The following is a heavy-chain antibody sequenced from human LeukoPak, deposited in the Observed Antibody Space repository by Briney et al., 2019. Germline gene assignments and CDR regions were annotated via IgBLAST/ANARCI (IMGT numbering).Heavy chain of an antibody. CDR1: GFTFSTYG. Sequence: GRSLRLSCAASGFTFSTYGMHWVRQAPGKGLEWVAVIWSDGSNKYYGDSVKGRFTISRDNSKNTVYLQMNSLRAEDTAVYYCAKDRYSSGWYSDFDYWGQGTLVTVSS. D-gene: IGHD6-19*01. CDR3: AKDRYSSGWYSDFDY. J-gene: IGHJ4*02. V-gene: IGHV3-33*06. CDR2: IWSDGSNK.